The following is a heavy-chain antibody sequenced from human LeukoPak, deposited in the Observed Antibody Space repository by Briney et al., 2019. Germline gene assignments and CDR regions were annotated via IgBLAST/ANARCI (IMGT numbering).Heavy chain of an antibody. D-gene: IGHD1-26*01. CDR3: AREVGIRGHFDY. CDR2: INAGNGNT. CDR1: GYTFTSYA. Sequence: GASVKVSCKASGYTFTSYAMHWVRQAPGQRLEWTGWINAGNGNTKYSQKFQGRVTITRDTSTDTAYMELSSLRSEDTAVYYCAREVGIRGHFDYWGRGTPVTVSS. V-gene: IGHV1-3*01. J-gene: IGHJ4*02.